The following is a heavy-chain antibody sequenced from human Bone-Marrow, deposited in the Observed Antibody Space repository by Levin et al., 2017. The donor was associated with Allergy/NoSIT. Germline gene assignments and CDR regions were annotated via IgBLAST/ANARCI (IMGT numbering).Heavy chain of an antibody. J-gene: IGHJ4*02. CDR1: GFTFSDYA. CDR3: TRLAATPPKYYFFDS. CDR2: IRSKAYGGSA. D-gene: IGHD2-15*01. V-gene: IGHV3-49*04. Sequence: GGSLRLSCTTSGFTFSDYALSWVRQAPGRGLEWVGFIRSKAYGGSAEFAASVKGRFTISRDDSKSIAYLQMNSLKTEDTAVYYCTRLAATPPKYYFFDSWGQGTLVTVSS.